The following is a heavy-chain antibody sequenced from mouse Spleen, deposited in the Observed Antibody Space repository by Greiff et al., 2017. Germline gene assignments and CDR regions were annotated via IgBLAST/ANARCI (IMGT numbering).Heavy chain of an antibody. CDR3: ARSQLGVDFDY. CDR1: GYTFTSYT. Sequence: VQLQQSGAELARPGASVKMSCKASGYTFTSYTMHWVKQRPGQGLEWIGYINPSSGYTKYNQKFKDKATLTADKSSSTAYMQLSSLTSEDSPVYYCARSQLGVDFDYWGQGTTLTVSS. J-gene: IGHJ2*01. V-gene: IGHV1-4*01. D-gene: IGHD4-1*02. CDR2: INPSSGYT.